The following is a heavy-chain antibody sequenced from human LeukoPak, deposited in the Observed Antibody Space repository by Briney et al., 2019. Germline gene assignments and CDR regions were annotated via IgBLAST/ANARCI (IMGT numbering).Heavy chain of an antibody. V-gene: IGHV4-4*07. CDR2: IYTSGITNYNT. Sequence: SETLSLTCTVSGGSFSSYYWSWIRQPVGKGLEWIGRIYTSGITNYNTNYNPSLSSRVTMSVDTSKNQFSLKLNSATAADTAVYFCARAIWYGSGTTAFDYWGPGTLVTVSS. D-gene: IGHD3-10*01. J-gene: IGHJ4*02. CDR3: ARAIWYGSGTTAFDY. CDR1: GGSFSSYY.